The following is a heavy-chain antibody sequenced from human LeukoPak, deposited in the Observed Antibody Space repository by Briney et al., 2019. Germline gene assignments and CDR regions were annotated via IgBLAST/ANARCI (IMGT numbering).Heavy chain of an antibody. CDR3: ARGSTSFAGFDY. CDR2: IYYSGST. J-gene: IGHJ4*02. D-gene: IGHD2-2*01. V-gene: IGHV4-30-4*01. Sequence: SSETLSLTCTVSGGSISSGDYYWSWIRQPPGKGLEWIGYIYYSGSTYYDPSLKSRVTISVDTSKNQFSLKLSSVTAADTAVYYCARGSTSFAGFDYWGQGTLVTVSS. CDR1: GGSISSGDYY.